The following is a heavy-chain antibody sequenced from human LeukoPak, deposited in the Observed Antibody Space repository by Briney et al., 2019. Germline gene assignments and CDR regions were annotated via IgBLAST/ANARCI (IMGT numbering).Heavy chain of an antibody. Sequence: ASVKVSCKASGYIFTGYYMHWVRQAPGQGLEWMGWINPNSGDTNYAQKFQGRVTMTRDTSISTAYLQWSSLKASDTAMYYCARGFYGGYYYYYYMDVWGKGTTVTVSS. D-gene: IGHD4/OR15-4a*01. V-gene: IGHV1-2*02. CDR3: ARGFYGGYYYYYYMDV. CDR2: INPNSGDT. CDR1: GYIFTGYY. J-gene: IGHJ6*03.